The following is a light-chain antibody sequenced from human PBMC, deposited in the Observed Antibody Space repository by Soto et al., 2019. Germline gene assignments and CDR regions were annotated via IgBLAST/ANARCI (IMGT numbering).Light chain of an antibody. CDR2: GDT. CDR3: RVGVSSSDLHV. Sequence: SYELTQPPSVSVAPGQTATITCGGNNIASKNVHWYQQKPGQAPLLVVYGDTDRPSGIPERISGSNSGNTATLTISGVEAGDEPDFYCRVGVSSSDLHVFGTGTKRPVL. V-gene: IGLV3-21*02. CDR1: NIASKN. J-gene: IGLJ1*01.